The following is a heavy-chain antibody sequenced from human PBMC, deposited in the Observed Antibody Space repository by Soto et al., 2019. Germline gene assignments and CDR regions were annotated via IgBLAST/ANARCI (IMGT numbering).Heavy chain of an antibody. CDR3: VRRVSGNYDY. V-gene: IGHV3-64*01. Sequence: EVQLAESGGGMVQPGGSLRLSCVASGFTFSSYDMHWVRQAPGKGLEYVSSISSNGGTTYYGNSVKGRFTISRDNSKNTLYLQMGSRRAEDMAVYYCVRRVSGNYDYWGQGNLVTVSS. CDR2: ISSNGGTT. J-gene: IGHJ4*02. CDR1: GFTFSSYD. D-gene: IGHD1-7*01.